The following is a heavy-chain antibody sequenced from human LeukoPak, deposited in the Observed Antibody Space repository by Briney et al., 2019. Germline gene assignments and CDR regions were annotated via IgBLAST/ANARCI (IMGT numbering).Heavy chain of an antibody. V-gene: IGHV4-34*01. J-gene: IGHJ3*02. D-gene: IGHD1-14*01. CDR3: ARGPNRKAYRAFDI. Sequence: PSETLSLTCAVYGGSFSGYYWSWIRQPPGKGLEWIGEINHSGSTNYNPSLMSRVTISVDTSKNQFSLKLSSVTAADTAVYYCARGPNRKAYRAFDIWGQGTMVTVSS. CDR2: INHSGST. CDR1: GGSFSGYY.